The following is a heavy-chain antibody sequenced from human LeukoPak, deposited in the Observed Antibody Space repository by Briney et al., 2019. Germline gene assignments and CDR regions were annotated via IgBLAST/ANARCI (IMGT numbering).Heavy chain of an antibody. Sequence: GASVKVSCKASGYTFTSYDINWVRQATGQGLEWMGWMNPNSGNTGYAQKFQGRVTMTRNTSISTAYMELSSLRSEDTAVYYCARVLDCSGGSCYSESAFDIWGQGTMVTVSS. CDR1: GYTFTSYD. CDR3: ARVLDCSGGSCYSESAFDI. CDR2: MNPNSGNT. D-gene: IGHD2-15*01. V-gene: IGHV1-8*01. J-gene: IGHJ3*02.